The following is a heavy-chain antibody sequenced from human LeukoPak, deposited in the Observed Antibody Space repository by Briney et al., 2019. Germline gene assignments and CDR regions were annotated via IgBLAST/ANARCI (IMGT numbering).Heavy chain of an antibody. J-gene: IGHJ5*02. V-gene: IGHV5-51*01. CDR1: GYSFTSYW. CDR3: ARRVRARSSSLGDWFDP. Sequence: GESLKISCKGSGYSFTSYWIGWVRQMPGKGLERMGIIYPGDSDTRYSPSFQGQVTISADKSISTAYLQWSSLKASDTAMYYCARRVRARSSSLGDWFDPWGQGTLVTVSS. D-gene: IGHD6-6*01. CDR2: IYPGDSDT.